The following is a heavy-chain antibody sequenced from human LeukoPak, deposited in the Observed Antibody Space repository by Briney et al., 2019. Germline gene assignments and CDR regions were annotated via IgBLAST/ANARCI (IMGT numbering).Heavy chain of an antibody. CDR1: GFTFSSYS. CDR3: ARDPNSSDYYNSSGYYQLDAFDI. D-gene: IGHD3-22*01. V-gene: IGHV3-48*01. CDR2: ISSSSSTI. J-gene: IGHJ3*02. Sequence: GGSLRLSCAASGFTFSSYSMNWVRQAPGKGLEWVSYISSSSSTIYYADSVKGRFTISRDHAKNSLYLKMNSLRAEDTAVYYCARDPNSSDYYNSSGYYQLDAFDIWGQGTMVTVSS.